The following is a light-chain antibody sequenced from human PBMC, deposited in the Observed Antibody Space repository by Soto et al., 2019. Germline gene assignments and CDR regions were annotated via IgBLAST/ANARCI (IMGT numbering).Light chain of an antibody. V-gene: IGLV2-14*03. CDR2: DVT. CDR3: TSYTSSSTLGKV. CDR1: NSDVGGYNY. Sequence: QSALTQPASVSGSPGQSITISCTGTNSDVGGYNYVSWYQQHPGKAPKLMIYDVTNRPSEVSNRFSGSKSGNTASLTISGLQAEDEADYYCTSYTSSSTLGKVFGGGTKLTVL. J-gene: IGLJ3*02.